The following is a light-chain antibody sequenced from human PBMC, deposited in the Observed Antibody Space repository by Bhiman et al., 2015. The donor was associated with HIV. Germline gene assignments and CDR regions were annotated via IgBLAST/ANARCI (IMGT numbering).Light chain of an antibody. Sequence: QSALTQPRSVSGSPGQSVTISCTGTSSDVGGYDSVSWYQQSPGKAPKLMIYDVTKRPSGVPDRFSGSKSGSTASLTISGLQAADEAYYYCSSYISSSTDNYVFGTGTKVTVL. CDR2: DVT. V-gene: IGLV2-11*01. CDR3: SSYISSSTDNYV. CDR1: SSDVGGYDS. J-gene: IGLJ1*01.